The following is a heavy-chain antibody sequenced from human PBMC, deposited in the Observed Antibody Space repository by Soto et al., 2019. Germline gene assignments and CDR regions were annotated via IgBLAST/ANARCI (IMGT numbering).Heavy chain of an antibody. D-gene: IGHD3-3*01. CDR1: GGTFSSYA. Sequence: SVKVSCKASGGTFSSYAISSVRQAPGQGLEWMGGILPIFGTANYAQKIQGRVTITADESTSTAYMELSSLRTEDTAVYYCAIDRERSGYYDYYYGMDFWGQGTTVTVSS. J-gene: IGHJ6*02. CDR3: AIDRERSGYYDYYYGMDF. CDR2: ILPIFGTA. V-gene: IGHV1-69*13.